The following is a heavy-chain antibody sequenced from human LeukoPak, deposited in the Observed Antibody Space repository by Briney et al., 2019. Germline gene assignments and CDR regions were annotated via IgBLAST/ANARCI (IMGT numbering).Heavy chain of an antibody. D-gene: IGHD3-22*01. CDR1: GYTFNNYD. V-gene: IGHV1-18*01. CDR3: ARRHVTMIVGDKYFDY. Sequence: ASVKVSCKASGYTFNNYDISWVRQAPGQGLEWMGWISGYNGNTKYAQKFQGRVIMTTDTSTSTVYMELRGLRSDDTAVYYCARRHVTMIVGDKYFDYWGPGTQVTVSS. J-gene: IGHJ4*02. CDR2: ISGYNGNT.